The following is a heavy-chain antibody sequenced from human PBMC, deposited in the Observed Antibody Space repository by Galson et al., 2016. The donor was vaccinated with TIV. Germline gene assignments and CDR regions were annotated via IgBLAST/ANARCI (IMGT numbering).Heavy chain of an antibody. CDR2: IYPDDPDT. V-gene: IGHV5-51*01. CDR1: GYSFTNYW. Sequence: QSGAEVKKPGESLKISCKGSGYSFTNYWIAWVRQMPGKGLAWMGSIYPDDPDTRYSPSFQGQVTISANKSITTAYVKWRSLKASDTAMYFCARHPLSRAFDIWGQGTVVTVSS. J-gene: IGHJ3*02. CDR3: ARHPLSRAFDI.